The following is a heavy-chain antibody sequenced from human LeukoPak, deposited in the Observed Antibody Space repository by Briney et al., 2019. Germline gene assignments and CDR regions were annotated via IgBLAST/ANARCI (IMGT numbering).Heavy chain of an antibody. CDR3: ATFSVVPAAITYPQGGVDY. Sequence: ASVKVSCKASGGTFSSYAISWVRQAPGQGLEWMGGIIPIFGTANYAQKFQGRVTITADESTSTAYMELSSLRSEDTAVYYCATFSVVPAAITYPQGGVDYWGQGTLVTVSS. CDR1: GGTFSSYA. CDR2: IIPIFGTA. D-gene: IGHD2-2*01. V-gene: IGHV1-69*01. J-gene: IGHJ4*02.